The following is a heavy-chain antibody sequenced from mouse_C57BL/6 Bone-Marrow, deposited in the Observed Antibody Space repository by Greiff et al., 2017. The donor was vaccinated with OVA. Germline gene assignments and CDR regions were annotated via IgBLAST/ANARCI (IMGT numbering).Heavy chain of an antibody. D-gene: IGHD1-1*01. CDR1: GFTFSSYA. CDR3: ARDPGYYYGSSWFAY. J-gene: IGHJ3*01. V-gene: IGHV5-4*01. Sequence: DVKLQESGGGLVKPGGSLKLSCAASGFTFSSYAMSWVRQTPEKRLEWVATISDGGSYTYYPDNVKGRFTISRDNAKNNLYLQMSHLKSEDTAMYYCARDPGYYYGSSWFAYWGQGTLVTVSA. CDR2: ISDGGSYT.